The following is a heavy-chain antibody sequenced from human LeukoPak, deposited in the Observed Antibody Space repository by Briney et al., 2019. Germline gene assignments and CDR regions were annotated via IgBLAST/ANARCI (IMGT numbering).Heavy chain of an antibody. V-gene: IGHV4-59*05. CDR1: GGSISSYY. CDR2: IYYSGST. D-gene: IGHD3-10*01. CDR3: ARSLYNFGGYFDY. Sequence: SETLSLTCTVSGGSISSYYWSWIRQPPGKGLEWIGGIYYSGSTYYNPSLKSRVTISVDTSKNQFSLKLSSVTAGDTAVYYCARSLYNFGGYFDYWGQGTLVTVSS. J-gene: IGHJ4*02.